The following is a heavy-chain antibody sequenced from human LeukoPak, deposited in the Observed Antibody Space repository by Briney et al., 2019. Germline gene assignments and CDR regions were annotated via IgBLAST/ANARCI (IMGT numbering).Heavy chain of an antibody. J-gene: IGHJ6*02. CDR1: GGTFSSYA. D-gene: IGHD5-12*01. V-gene: IGHV1-69*04. CDR3: ATKGSGYDDDYYYYGMDV. CDR2: IIPILGIA. Sequence: ASVKVSCKASGGTFSSYAISWVRQAPGQGLEWMGRIIPILGIANYAQKFQGRVTITADKSTSTAYMELSSLRSEDTAVYCCATKGSGYDDDYYYYGMDVWGQGTTVTVSS.